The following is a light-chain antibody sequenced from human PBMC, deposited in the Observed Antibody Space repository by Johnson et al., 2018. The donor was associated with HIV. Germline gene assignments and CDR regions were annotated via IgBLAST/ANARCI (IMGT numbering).Light chain of an antibody. Sequence: QAVLTQPPSVSAAPGQKVTISCSGSNSNIGNSYVSWYQQLPRTAPKLLIYENNKRPSGIPDRFSGSNSGTSATLGITGLQTGDEADYYCGTWDSSLSAYVFGTGTKVTVL. CDR2: ENN. CDR1: NSNIGNSY. CDR3: GTWDSSLSAYV. J-gene: IGLJ1*01. V-gene: IGLV1-51*02.